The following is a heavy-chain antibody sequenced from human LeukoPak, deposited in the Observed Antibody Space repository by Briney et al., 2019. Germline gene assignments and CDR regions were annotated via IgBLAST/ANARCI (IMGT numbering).Heavy chain of an antibody. CDR2: INPNSGGS. CDR1: GYTFTDYY. Sequence: ASVKVSCKASGYTFTDYYMHWVRQAPGQGLEWMGRINPNSGGSNYAQEFQGRVTMTRDTSISTAYMELNSLRAEDTAVYYCARAPGLRGNNYGSGNYPLGFDQWGQGTLVTVSS. V-gene: IGHV1-2*06. D-gene: IGHD3-10*01. J-gene: IGHJ4*02. CDR3: ARAPGLRGNNYGSGNYPLGFDQ.